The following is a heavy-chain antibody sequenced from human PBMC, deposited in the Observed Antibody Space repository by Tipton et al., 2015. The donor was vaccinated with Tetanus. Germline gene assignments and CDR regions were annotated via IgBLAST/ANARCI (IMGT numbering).Heavy chain of an antibody. D-gene: IGHD6-19*01. V-gene: IGHV1-2*02. CDR2: INPNSGGT. J-gene: IGHJ4*02. CDR3: ARDRPLAVAGTFDY. CDR1: GYTFTGYY. Sequence: QLVQSGAEVKKPGASVKVSCKASGYTFTGYYMHWVRQAPGQGLEWMGWINPNSGGTNYAQKFQGRVTMTRDTSISTAYMELSRLRSNDTAVYYCARDRPLAVAGTFDYWGQGTLVTVSS.